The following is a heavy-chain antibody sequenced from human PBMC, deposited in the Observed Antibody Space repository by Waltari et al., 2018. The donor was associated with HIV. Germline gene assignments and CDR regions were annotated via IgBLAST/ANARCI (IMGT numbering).Heavy chain of an antibody. V-gene: IGHV4-39*01. CDR2: MYHSGVT. J-gene: IGHJ4*02. CDR1: GGSISSNSYY. D-gene: IGHD3-3*01. Sequence: QLQLQESGPGLVKSSETLSLTCTVSGGSISSNSYYWGWIRQPPGKGLEWIVSMYHSGVTYYNPHLKSRVTISGDTSKNRYSLKLNSVTAADTAVYFCARHVEWSTTTLGYFDYWGRGILVTVSS. CDR3: ARHVEWSTTTLGYFDY.